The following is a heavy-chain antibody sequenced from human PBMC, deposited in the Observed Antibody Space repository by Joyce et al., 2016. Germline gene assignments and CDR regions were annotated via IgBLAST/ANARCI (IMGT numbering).Heavy chain of an antibody. CDR2: TFYRSKWYN. Sequence: QVQLQQSGPGLVKPSQILSLTCAISGDFVSSNSAAWNWIRQSPSRGLEWLGRTFYRSKWYNDYAVSVRSRISINPDTSKNLFSLHLNSVTPEDTAVYHCARDAGFGLDALDIWGQGTMVTVSS. CDR1: GDFVSSNSAA. V-gene: IGHV6-1*01. J-gene: IGHJ3*02. D-gene: IGHD3/OR15-3a*01. CDR3: ARDAGFGLDALDI.